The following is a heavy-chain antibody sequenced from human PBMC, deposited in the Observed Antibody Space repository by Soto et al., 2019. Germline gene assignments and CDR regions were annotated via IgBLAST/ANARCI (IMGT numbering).Heavy chain of an antibody. D-gene: IGHD4-4*01. CDR1: GFTFSSYA. CDR3: ARDGSTVTTLEYYFDY. J-gene: IGHJ4*02. CDR2: ISYDGSNK. Sequence: PGGSLRLSCAASGFTFSSYAMHWVRQAPGKGLKKMVVISYDGSNKYYADSVKGRFTISRDNSKNTLNLQMNSLRAEDTAVYYCARDGSTVTTLEYYFDYWGQGTLVTVSS. V-gene: IGHV3-30-3*01.